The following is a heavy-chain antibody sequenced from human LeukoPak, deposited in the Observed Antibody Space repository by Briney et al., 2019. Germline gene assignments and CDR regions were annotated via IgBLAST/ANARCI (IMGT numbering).Heavy chain of an antibody. CDR2: ITGSGGSA. CDR1: VFSFSSYA. CDR3: ARSPRYGVNLWDYSFDY. D-gene: IGHD4-17*01. J-gene: IGHJ4*02. Sequence: PGGSRRLSCAASVFSFSSYAMSLVRQAPGKGLEWLSSITGSGGSAYSADSVTGRFTISRDRSKNTLYLQMDSLRVEDTAIYYCARSPRYGVNLWDYSFDYWGQGTLVTVSS. V-gene: IGHV3-23*01.